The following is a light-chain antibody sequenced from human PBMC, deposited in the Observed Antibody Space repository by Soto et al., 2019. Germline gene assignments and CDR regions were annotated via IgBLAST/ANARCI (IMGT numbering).Light chain of an antibody. V-gene: IGKV1-5*03. CDR1: QIISSW. J-gene: IGKJ1*01. CDR3: QRYDNDQWT. Sequence: DLQMTQSPSALSASVGDRVTITCRASQIISSWVAWYQQKPGKAPKFLIYKASTLESGVPSRFSGSGSGTEFTLTISSLQHDDSATYYCQRYDNDQWTVGQGTKVEIK. CDR2: KAS.